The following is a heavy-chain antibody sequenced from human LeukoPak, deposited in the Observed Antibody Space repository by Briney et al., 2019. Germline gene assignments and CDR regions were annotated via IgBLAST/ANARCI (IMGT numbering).Heavy chain of an antibody. CDR1: GFTFSSYA. J-gene: IGHJ4*02. Sequence: GGSLRLSCAASGFTFSSYAMSWVRQAPGKGLEWVSGIRGSGGGTYYSDSVKGRFTISRDNSKNTLYLQMNSLRAEDTAVYYCAGEAFYDFWSGYHYWGQGTLVTVSS. CDR2: IRGSGGGT. V-gene: IGHV3-23*01. D-gene: IGHD3-3*01. CDR3: AGEAFYDFWSGYHY.